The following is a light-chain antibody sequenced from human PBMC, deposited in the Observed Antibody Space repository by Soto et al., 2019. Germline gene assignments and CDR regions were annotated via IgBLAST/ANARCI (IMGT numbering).Light chain of an antibody. CDR2: TNN. Sequence: QSALTQPPPVSGAPGQSVTISCTGSSSNLGAGYDVHWYQQVPGTAPKLLIYTNNNRPSGVPDRFSGSKSGTSASLAITGLQAEDESDYYCQSYDKSLTGFFVFGSGTKVTVL. J-gene: IGLJ1*01. CDR3: QSYDKSLTGFFV. V-gene: IGLV1-40*01. CDR1: SSNLGAGYD.